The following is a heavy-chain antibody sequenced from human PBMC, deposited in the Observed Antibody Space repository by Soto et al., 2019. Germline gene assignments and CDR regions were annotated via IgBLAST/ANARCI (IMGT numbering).Heavy chain of an antibody. CDR1: GGSISSSSYY. V-gene: IGHV4-39*01. D-gene: IGHD4-17*01. J-gene: IGHJ4*02. CDR2: IYYSGST. CDR3: ARQFRTTVTLGSDY. Sequence: SETLSLTCTVSGGSISSSSYYWGWIRHPPGKGLEWIGSIYYSGSTYYNPSLKSRVTISVDTSKNQFSLKLSSVTAADTAVYYCARQFRTTVTLGSDYWGQGTLVTVSS.